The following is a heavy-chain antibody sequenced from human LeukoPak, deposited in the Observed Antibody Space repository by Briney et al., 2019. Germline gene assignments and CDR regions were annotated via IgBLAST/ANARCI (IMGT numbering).Heavy chain of an antibody. V-gene: IGHV3-11*04. CDR2: MRNSGSNI. CDR3: AKTHGPYCSGGTCLDHYYYMDV. D-gene: IGHD2-15*01. CDR1: GFILSEYY. Sequence: GGSLRLSCAASGFILSEYYMRWVRQAAGKGRGWVSYMRNSGSNIYYADSGKGRLTMYRDNTKTTLYLQMNSLRVEDTAIYYCAKTHGPYCSGGTCLDHYYYMDVWGKGTPVTVSS. J-gene: IGHJ6*03.